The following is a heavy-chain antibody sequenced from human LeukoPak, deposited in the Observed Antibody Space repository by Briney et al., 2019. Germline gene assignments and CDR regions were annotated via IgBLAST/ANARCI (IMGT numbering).Heavy chain of an antibody. CDR1: GYTFTSYG. V-gene: IGHV1-18*01. CDR2: IRAYNGNT. CDR3: ARDDGSSWYPMRYYYYGMDV. D-gene: IGHD6-13*01. J-gene: IGHJ6*02. Sequence: ASVKVSCKASGYTFTSYGISWVRQAPGQGLEWMGWIRAYNGNTNYAQKLQGRVTMTTDTSTSTAYMELWSLRSDDTAVYYCARDDGSSWYPMRYYYYGMDVWGQGTTVTVSS.